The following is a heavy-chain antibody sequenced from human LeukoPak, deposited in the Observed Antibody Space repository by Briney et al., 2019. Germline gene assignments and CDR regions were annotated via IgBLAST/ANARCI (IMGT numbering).Heavy chain of an antibody. D-gene: IGHD2-15*01. V-gene: IGHV3-11*04. J-gene: IGHJ3*01. Sequence: GGSLRLSCAASGFTFSDYYMSWIRQAPGKGLEWVSYISSSGSTTHYADSVKGRFTISRDNAKNSLHLQMNSLRAEDTAVYYCARGLMSAGFGSGGSCDLWGQGTMVTVSS. CDR3: ARGLMSAGFGSGGSCDL. CDR1: GFTFSDYY. CDR2: ISSSGSTT.